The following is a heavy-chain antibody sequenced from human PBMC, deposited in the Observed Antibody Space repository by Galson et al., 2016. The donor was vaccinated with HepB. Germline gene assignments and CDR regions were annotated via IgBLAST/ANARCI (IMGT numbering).Heavy chain of an antibody. D-gene: IGHD5-24*01. V-gene: IGHV3-7*03. Sequence: SLRLSCAASGFIFSSSWTNWVRQAPGKGLEWVANIKQDGSEKYSVDSVKGRFTISRDNAKNSLYLQMNSLRAEDTAVYFCARGWQGDYWGQGTLVTVSS. CDR1: GFIFSSSW. CDR3: ARGWQGDY. CDR2: IKQDGSEK. J-gene: IGHJ4*02.